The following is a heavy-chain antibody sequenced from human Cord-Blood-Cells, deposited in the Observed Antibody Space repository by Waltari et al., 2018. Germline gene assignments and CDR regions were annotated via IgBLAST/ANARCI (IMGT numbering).Heavy chain of an antibody. CDR2: IYFSGIT. CDR1: GGSISSSSYY. V-gene: IGHV4-39*01. CDR3: ARHRAPYYDILTGYYDY. D-gene: IGHD3-9*01. Sequence: QLQLQESGTGLVKPSETLSLTCTVSGGSISSSSYYWGWIRQPPGKGLERIGSIYFSGITYYNPSLKSRVTISVDTSNNQFSLKLSSVTAADTAVYYCARHRAPYYDILTGYYDYWGQGTLVTVSS. J-gene: IGHJ4*02.